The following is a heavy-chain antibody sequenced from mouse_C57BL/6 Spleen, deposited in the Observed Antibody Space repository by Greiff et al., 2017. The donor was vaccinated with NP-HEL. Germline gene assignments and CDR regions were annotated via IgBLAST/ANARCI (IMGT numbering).Heavy chain of an antibody. J-gene: IGHJ4*01. Sequence: QVQLQQPGAELVKPGASVKVSCKASGYTFTSYWMHWVKQRPGQGLEWIGRIHPSDSDTNYNQKFKGKATLTVDKSSSTAYMQLSSLTSEDSAVYYCATPYYYGSSPYAMDYWGQGTSVTVSS. D-gene: IGHD1-1*01. CDR1: GYTFTSYW. CDR2: IHPSDSDT. CDR3: ATPYYYGSSPYAMDY. V-gene: IGHV1-74*01.